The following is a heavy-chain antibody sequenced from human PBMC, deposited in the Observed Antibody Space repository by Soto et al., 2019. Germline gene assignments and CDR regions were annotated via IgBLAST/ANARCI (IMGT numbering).Heavy chain of an antibody. D-gene: IGHD2-2*01. CDR3: AREPAAANFYFYYYMDV. CDR1: GFTFSRYS. V-gene: IGHV3-48*01. J-gene: IGHJ6*03. CDR2: ISPSSSTI. Sequence: GGSLRLSCAASGFTFSRYSIIWVRQPPGKGLEWVSYISPSSSTIYYADSVKGRFTISRDNAKNSLYLQMNSLRAEDTAVYYCAREPAAANFYFYYYMDVWGKGTTVTVSS.